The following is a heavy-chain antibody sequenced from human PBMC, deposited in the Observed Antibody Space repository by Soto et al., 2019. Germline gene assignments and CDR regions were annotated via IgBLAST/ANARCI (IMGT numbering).Heavy chain of an antibody. Sequence: ASVKVSCKASGYTFTSYAIHWVRQAPGQRLEWMGWINAGNGNTKYSQKFQGRVTITRDTSASTAYMELSSLRSEDTAVNYCARGFTVGYGIWSAPWDQGSQVPSP. CDR3: ARGFTVGYGIWSAP. CDR1: GYTFTSYA. J-gene: IGHJ5*02. V-gene: IGHV1-3*01. CDR2: INAGNGNT. D-gene: IGHD3-16*01.